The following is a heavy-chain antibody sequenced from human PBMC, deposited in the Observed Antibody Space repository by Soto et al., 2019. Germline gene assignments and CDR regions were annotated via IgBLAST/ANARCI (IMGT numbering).Heavy chain of an antibody. Sequence: QVQLQQWGAGLWKPSETLSLTCAVYGGSFSGYYWSWIRQPPGKGLEWIGEINHSGSTNYNPSLKSRVTISVDTSKNHLSLKLSSVTAADTAVYYCARGWGVRAQDFDYWGQETLVTVSS. CDR1: GGSFSGYY. CDR3: ARGWGVRAQDFDY. J-gene: IGHJ4*02. D-gene: IGHD3-10*01. CDR2: INHSGST. V-gene: IGHV4-34*01.